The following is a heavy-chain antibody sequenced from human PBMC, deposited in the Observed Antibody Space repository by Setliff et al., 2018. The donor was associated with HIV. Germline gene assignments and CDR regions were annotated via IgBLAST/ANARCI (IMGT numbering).Heavy chain of an antibody. CDR3: ARAVVNSNFYYYMDV. Sequence: GGSLRLSCTSSGFSFRDHAISWVRQAPGKGLEWLGFIRRNTYGGTTEYAASLEGRFTISRDDSKNVAYLQMNSLKTEDSAVYYCARAVVNSNFYYYMDVWGKGTTVTVSS. V-gene: IGHV3-49*04. CDR2: IRRNTYGGTT. D-gene: IGHD2-15*01. CDR1: GFSFRDHA. J-gene: IGHJ6*03.